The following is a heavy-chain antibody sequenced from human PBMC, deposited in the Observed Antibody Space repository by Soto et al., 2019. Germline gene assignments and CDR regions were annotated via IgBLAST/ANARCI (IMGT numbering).Heavy chain of an antibody. CDR3: ARDPSEGRVGNWFES. J-gene: IGHJ5*01. Sequence: GSLRLSCAASGFTFSRYGMNWLRQAPGKGLEWVASISSTTSYVYYADSVKGRFSTSRDNAKNILYLEMYALRTEDTAVYYCARDPSEGRVGNWFESWGQGNLVTVYS. V-gene: IGHV3-21*06. CDR2: ISSTTSYV. CDR1: GFTFSRYG.